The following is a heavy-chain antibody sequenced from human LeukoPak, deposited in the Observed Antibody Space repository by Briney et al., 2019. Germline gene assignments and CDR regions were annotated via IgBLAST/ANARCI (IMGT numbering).Heavy chain of an antibody. CDR2: IYYSGTT. Sequence: PSETLSLTCIVSGGSISSSNYYWGWIRQSPGKGLEWIGSIYYSGTTYYNPSLKSRVTISVDTSKKQFSLKLRSVTAADTAVYYCARHEWGITNAFDIWGQGTMVTVSS. V-gene: IGHV4-39*01. D-gene: IGHD1-14*01. CDR1: GGSISSSNYY. J-gene: IGHJ3*02. CDR3: ARHEWGITNAFDI.